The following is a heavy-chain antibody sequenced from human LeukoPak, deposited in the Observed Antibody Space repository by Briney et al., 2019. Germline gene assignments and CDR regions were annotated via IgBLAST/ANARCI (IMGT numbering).Heavy chain of an antibody. CDR1: GCTFTSYY. CDR3: ARASYDSSGYYYGDFGY. CDR2: INPSGGST. Sequence: ASVKVSCKASGCTFTSYYMHWVRQAPGQGLEWMGIINPSGGSTSYAQKFQGRVTMTRDTSTSTVYMELSSLRSEDTAVYYCARASYDSSGYYYGDFGYWGQGTLVTVSS. V-gene: IGHV1-46*01. J-gene: IGHJ4*02. D-gene: IGHD3-22*01.